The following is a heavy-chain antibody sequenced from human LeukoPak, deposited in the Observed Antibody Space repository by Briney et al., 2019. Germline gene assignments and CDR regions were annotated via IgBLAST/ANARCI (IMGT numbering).Heavy chain of an antibody. CDR1: GFTFDDYA. V-gene: IGHV3-7*03. CDR3: AKGEYDSSGYYYDY. D-gene: IGHD3-22*01. J-gene: IGHJ4*02. CDR2: IKQDGSEK. Sequence: GGSLRLSCAASGFTFDDYAMHWVRQAPGKGLEWVANIKQDGSEKYYVDSVKGRFTISRDNAKNSLYLQMNSLRAEDTAVYYCAKGEYDSSGYYYDYWGQGTLVTVSS.